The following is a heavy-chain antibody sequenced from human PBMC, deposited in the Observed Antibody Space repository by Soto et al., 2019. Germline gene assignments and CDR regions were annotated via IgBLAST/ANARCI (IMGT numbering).Heavy chain of an antibody. V-gene: IGHV1-3*01. Sequence: ASVKVSCKASGYTFTSYAMHWVRQAPGQRLEWMGWINAGNGNTKYSQKFQGRVTITRDTSASTAYMELSSLRSEDTALYYCAIDGYYGSGSYVSGVFDYWGQGTLVSVSS. D-gene: IGHD3-10*01. CDR2: INAGNGNT. CDR1: GYTFTSYA. CDR3: AIDGYYGSGSYVSGVFDY. J-gene: IGHJ4*02.